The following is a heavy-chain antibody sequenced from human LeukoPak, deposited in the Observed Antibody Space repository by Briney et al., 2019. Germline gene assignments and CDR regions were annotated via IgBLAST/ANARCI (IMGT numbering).Heavy chain of an antibody. CDR2: ISGSGGST. D-gene: IGHD3-22*01. V-gene: IGHV3-23*01. CDR3: ARDLYRIVVVPHYFDY. J-gene: IGHJ4*02. Sequence: GGSLRLSCAASGFTFSSYAMSWVRQAPGKGLEWVSAISGSGGSTYYADSVKGRFTISRDNAKNSLYLQIDSLRAEDTAVYYCARDLYRIVVVPHYFDYWGQGTLVTVSS. CDR1: GFTFSSYA.